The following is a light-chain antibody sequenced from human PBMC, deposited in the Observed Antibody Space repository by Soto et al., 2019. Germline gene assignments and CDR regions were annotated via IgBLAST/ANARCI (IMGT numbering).Light chain of an antibody. CDR2: EVN. V-gene: IGLV2-14*01. J-gene: IGLJ3*02. CDR3: ASYVRGNTVL. CDR1: SRDVGAYDY. Sequence: QSELTQPASVSGSPGQSITISCTGTSRDVGAYDYVCWYQQHPGKVPKLLIYEVNYRPSGISSRFSGSKSGNTASLTISGLQAEDEADYYCASYVRGNTVLFGGGTKVTVL.